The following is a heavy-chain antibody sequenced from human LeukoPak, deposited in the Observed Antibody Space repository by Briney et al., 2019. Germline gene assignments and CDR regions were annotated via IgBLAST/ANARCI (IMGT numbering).Heavy chain of an antibody. V-gene: IGHV5-51*01. Sequence: NHGESLKISCKGSGYSFTSYWIGWVRQMPGKGLEWMGIIYPGDSDTRYSPSFQGQVTISADKSISTAYLQWSSLKAPDTAMYYCARQRLGELSLDAVDYWGQGTLVTVSS. CDR3: ARQRLGELSLDAVDY. J-gene: IGHJ4*02. D-gene: IGHD3-16*02. CDR2: IYPGDSDT. CDR1: GYSFTSYW.